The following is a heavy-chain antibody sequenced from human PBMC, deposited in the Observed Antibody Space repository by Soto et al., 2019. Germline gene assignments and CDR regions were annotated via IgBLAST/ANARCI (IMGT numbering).Heavy chain of an antibody. CDR3: AKDRHYPRDYFHF. CDR1: GFTFSSSA. Sequence: GGSLRLSCAASGFTFSSSAISWVRQAPGKGLEWVSAVSANGQGIYYADSVRGRFTISRDNSKNTVFLHMDSLSAEDTAVYYCAKDRHYPRDYFHFWGQGTLVTVSS. J-gene: IGHJ4*02. D-gene: IGHD3-10*01. CDR2: VSANGQGI. V-gene: IGHV3-23*01.